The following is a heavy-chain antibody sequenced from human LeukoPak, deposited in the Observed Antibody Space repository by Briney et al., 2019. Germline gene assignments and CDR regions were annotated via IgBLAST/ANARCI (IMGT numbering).Heavy chain of an antibody. CDR1: GFTFSDYY. CDR3: ARDPTTVTTSYGMDV. J-gene: IGHJ6*04. V-gene: IGHV3-11*06. Sequence: GGSLRLSCAASGFTFSDYYMSWIRQAPGKGLEWVSCISSSSSYTNYADSVKGRFTISRDNAKNSLYLQMNSLRAEDTAVYYCARDPTTVTTSYGMDVWGKGTTVTVSS. D-gene: IGHD4-17*01. CDR2: ISSSSSYT.